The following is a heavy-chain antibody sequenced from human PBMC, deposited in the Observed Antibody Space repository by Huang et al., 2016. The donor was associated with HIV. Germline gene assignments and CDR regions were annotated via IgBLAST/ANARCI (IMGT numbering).Heavy chain of an antibody. D-gene: IGHD1-1*01. CDR2: INHSGST. CDR3: ARERMMSWLDDHDAFDI. J-gene: IGHJ3*02. V-gene: IGHV4-34*01. CDR1: GGSFSGYY. Sequence: QVQLQQWGAGLLKPSETLSLTCAVYGGSFSGYYWSWIRQSPGKGPEWIGEINHSGSTNYNPSLKSRRTISVDTSKNQFSLKLSSVTAADTAVYYCARERMMSWLDDHDAFDIWGQGTMVTVSS.